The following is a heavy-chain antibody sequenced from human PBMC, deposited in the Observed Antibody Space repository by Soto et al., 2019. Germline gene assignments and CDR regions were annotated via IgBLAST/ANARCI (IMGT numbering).Heavy chain of an antibody. J-gene: IGHJ5*02. CDR3: ARDEGNYVGGNWFDP. V-gene: IGHV4-4*07. CDR1: GGSISGYY. Sequence: QVQLQESGPGLVKPSETLSLTCTVSGGSISGYYWSWIRQPAGKGLEWIGRIYTSGSTNYNPCLKSRVTMSVDTSKNQFSLKLSSVTAADTAVYYCARDEGNYVGGNWFDPWGQGTLVTVSS. CDR2: IYTSGST. D-gene: IGHD4-4*01.